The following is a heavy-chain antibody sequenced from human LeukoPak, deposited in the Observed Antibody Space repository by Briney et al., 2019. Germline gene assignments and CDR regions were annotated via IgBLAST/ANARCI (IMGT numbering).Heavy chain of an antibody. Sequence: GGSLRLSCAASGSTFSNYAMGWVRQAPGKGLEWVSVISGSGGNTFYADSVKGRFTNSRDNSKNTLYLQMNSLRAEDTAVFYCARGTPTGYGTSWFDYWGQGTLVTVSS. D-gene: IGHD6-13*01. V-gene: IGHV3-23*01. J-gene: IGHJ4*02. CDR2: ISGSGGNT. CDR3: ARGTPTGYGTSWFDY. CDR1: GSTFSNYA.